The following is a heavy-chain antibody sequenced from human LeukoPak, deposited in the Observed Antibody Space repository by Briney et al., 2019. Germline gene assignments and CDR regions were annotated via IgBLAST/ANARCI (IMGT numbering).Heavy chain of an antibody. Sequence: GGSLRLSCAASGFTFSSYNMNWVRQAPGKGLEWVSSISSGSSYIYYADSVKGRFTISRDNAKNSLYLQMNSLRAEDTAVYYCAVHNPSDYWGQGTLVTVSS. D-gene: IGHD1-14*01. V-gene: IGHV3-21*01. J-gene: IGHJ4*02. CDR2: ISSGSSYI. CDR1: GFTFSSYN. CDR3: AVHNPSDY.